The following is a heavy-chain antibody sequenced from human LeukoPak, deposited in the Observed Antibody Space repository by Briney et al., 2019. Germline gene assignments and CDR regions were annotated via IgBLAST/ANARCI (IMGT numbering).Heavy chain of an antibody. CDR1: GSTFSSYA. J-gene: IGHJ4*02. V-gene: IGHV3-23*01. CDR3: AKGFGGSSGWFYFDY. Sequence: GGSLRLSCAASGSTFSSYAMTWVRQAPGKGLEWVSGIIGSGGYTYYSASVRGRFTISRDNSKNTLYLQMDSLRAEDTAVYYCAKGFGGSSGWFYFDYWGQGTLVTVSS. D-gene: IGHD6-19*01. CDR2: IIGSGGYT.